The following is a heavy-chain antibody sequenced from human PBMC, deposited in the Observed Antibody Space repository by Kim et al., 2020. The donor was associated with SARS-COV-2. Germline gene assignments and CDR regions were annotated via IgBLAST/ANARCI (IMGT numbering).Heavy chain of an antibody. CDR3: AREQYSSGWSVTTYYYYGMDV. Sequence: SETLSLTCTVSGGSISSYYWSWIRQPAGKGLEWIGRIYTSGSTNYNPSLKSRVTMSVDTSKNQFSLKLSSVTAADTAVYYCAREQYSSGWSVTTYYYYGMDVWGQGTTVTVSS. V-gene: IGHV4-4*07. J-gene: IGHJ6*02. CDR1: GGSISSYY. D-gene: IGHD6-19*01. CDR2: IYTSGST.